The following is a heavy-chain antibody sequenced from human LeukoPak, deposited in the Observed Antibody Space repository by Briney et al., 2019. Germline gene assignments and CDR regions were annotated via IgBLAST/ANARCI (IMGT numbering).Heavy chain of an antibody. D-gene: IGHD2/OR15-2a*01. Sequence: ETLSLTCTVSGGSISSSSYYWGWIRQPPGKGLEWVANINQDGSEKFYVDSVKGRFTISRDNARNSLYLQMNSLRAEDTAVYYCAEGTTAWGQGTLVTVSS. CDR2: INQDGSEK. J-gene: IGHJ5*02. V-gene: IGHV3-7*01. CDR1: GGSISSSSYY. CDR3: AEGTTA.